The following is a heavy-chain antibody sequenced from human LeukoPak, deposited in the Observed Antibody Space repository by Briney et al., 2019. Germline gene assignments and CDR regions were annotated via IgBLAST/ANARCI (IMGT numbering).Heavy chain of an antibody. V-gene: IGHV4-59*01. Sequence: SETLSLTCTVSGGSISSYYWSWIRQPPGKGLEWIGYIYYSGSTKYNPSLRSRVTISVDTSKNQFSLKLSSVTAADTAVYYCARDPKGYYYGSGSQNYYYYYGMDVWGQGTTVTVSS. D-gene: IGHD3-10*01. J-gene: IGHJ6*02. CDR2: IYYSGST. CDR1: GGSISSYY. CDR3: ARDPKGYYYGSGSQNYYYYYGMDV.